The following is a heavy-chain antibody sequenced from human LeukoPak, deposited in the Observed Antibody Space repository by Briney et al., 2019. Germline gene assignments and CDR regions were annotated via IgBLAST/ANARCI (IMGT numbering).Heavy chain of an antibody. Sequence: GGSLRLSCAASGFSFNIHWMHWVRQAPGKGLVWVSRISNDGSSTIYAESVKGRFTISRDNANNKLYPQMNSLRGEDTAVYYCAREGELAGAYYMGVWGKGTTVTVSS. J-gene: IGHJ6*03. V-gene: IGHV3-74*01. CDR3: AREGELAGAYYMGV. CDR2: ISNDGSST. CDR1: GFSFNIHW. D-gene: IGHD3-10*01.